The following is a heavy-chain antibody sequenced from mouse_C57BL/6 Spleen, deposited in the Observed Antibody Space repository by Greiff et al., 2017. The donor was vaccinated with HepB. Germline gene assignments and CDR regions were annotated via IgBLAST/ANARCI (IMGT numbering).Heavy chain of an antibody. D-gene: IGHD4-1*01. CDR1: GFTFSDYY. CDR3: AREGKTGRWYFDV. Sequence: EVMLVESEGGLVQPGRSMKLSCTASGFTFSDYYMAWVRQVPEKGLEWVANINYDGSSTYYLDSLKSRFIISRDNAKNILYLQMSSLKSEDTATYYCAREGKTGRWYFDVWGTGTTVTVSS. V-gene: IGHV5-16*01. J-gene: IGHJ1*03. CDR2: INYDGSST.